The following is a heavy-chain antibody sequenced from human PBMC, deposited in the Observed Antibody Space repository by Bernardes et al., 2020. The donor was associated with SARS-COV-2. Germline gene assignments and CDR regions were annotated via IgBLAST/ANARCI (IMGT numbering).Heavy chain of an antibody. CDR1: GFTFDDYA. V-gene: IGHV3-9*01. J-gene: IGHJ6*02. CDR3: ARAYAAYYYYYYGMDV. Sequence: GGSLRLSCAASGFTFDDYAMHWVRQAPGKGLEWVSGISWNSGSIGYADSVKGRFTISRDNAKNTLYLQMNSLRAEDTAVYYCARAYAAYYYYYYGMDVWGQGTTVTVSS. CDR2: ISWNSGSI. D-gene: IGHD3-16*01.